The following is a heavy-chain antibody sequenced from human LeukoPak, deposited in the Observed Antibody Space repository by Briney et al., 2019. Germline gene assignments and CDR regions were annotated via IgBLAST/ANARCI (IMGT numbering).Heavy chain of an antibody. V-gene: IGHV3-33*01. CDR2: IWYDGSNK. J-gene: IGHJ4*02. CDR1: GFTFSSYG. Sequence: PGGSLRLSCAASGFTFSSYGMHWVRQAPGKGLEWVAVIWYDGSNKYYADSVKGRFTISRDNSKNTLYLQMNSLRAEDTAVYYCARAPIGELYGDYWGQGTLVTVSS. D-gene: IGHD3-10*01. CDR3: ARAPIGELYGDY.